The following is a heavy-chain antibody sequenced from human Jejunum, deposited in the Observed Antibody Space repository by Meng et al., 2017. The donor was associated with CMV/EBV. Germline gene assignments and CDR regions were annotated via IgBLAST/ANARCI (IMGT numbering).Heavy chain of an antibody. J-gene: IGHJ4*02. CDR3: AKTGDGFTFDY. CDR1: GFSFSNYV. V-gene: IGHV3-23*01. Sequence: CGASGFSFSNYVMSWVRWAPGKGLQWVSGITSRGGNTYYLASVNGRFTISRDNSKNTLYLQMNSLRAEDTAIYYCAKTGDGFTFDYWGQGTVVTVSS. D-gene: IGHD2-21*02. CDR2: ITSRGGNT.